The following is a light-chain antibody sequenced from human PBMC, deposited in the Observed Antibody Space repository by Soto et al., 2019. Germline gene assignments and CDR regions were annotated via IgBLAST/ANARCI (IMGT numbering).Light chain of an antibody. J-gene: IGLJ2*01. V-gene: IGLV2-14*01. CDR3: RSYTSSSTLL. CDR2: EVS. CDR1: SSDVGGYNY. Sequence: ALTQPASVSGSPGQSITISCTGTSSDVGGYNYVSWYQQHPGKAPKLMIYEVSDRPSGVSNRFSGSKSGNTASLTISGLQAEDEADYYCRSYTSSSTLLFGGGTKLTVL.